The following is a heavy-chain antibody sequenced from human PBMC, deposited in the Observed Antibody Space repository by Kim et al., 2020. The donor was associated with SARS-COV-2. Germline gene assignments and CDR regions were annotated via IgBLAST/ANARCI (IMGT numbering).Heavy chain of an antibody. CDR3: ARAVRGWNDYRHYAMDV. Sequence: SETLSLTCSVSIASLESYYWNWVRQPPGKGLEWIGRIYSNGNTDYSPSLKTRVSISIDTSKKTFSLRLISVTAADTAVYYCARAVRGWNDYRHYAMDVWGQGTTVAVSS. CDR1: IASLESYY. D-gene: IGHD1-1*01. V-gene: IGHV4-4*08. J-gene: IGHJ6*02. CDR2: IYSNGNT.